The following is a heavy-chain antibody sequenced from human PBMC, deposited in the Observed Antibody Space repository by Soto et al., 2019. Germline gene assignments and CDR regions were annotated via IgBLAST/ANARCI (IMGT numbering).Heavy chain of an antibody. J-gene: IGHJ4*02. D-gene: IGHD6-19*01. CDR1: GDSVSSNTAA. CDR2: TYYRSNWRH. V-gene: IGHV6-1*01. Sequence: SQTLSLTCAISGDSVSSNTAAWNWIRSSPSRGLEWLGRTYYRSNWRHDYAVSVKSRITVNPDTSKNHFSLQLNSVTPDDTAVSYCARGVAGSGFDLWGQGTLVTAPQ. CDR3: ARGVAGSGFDL.